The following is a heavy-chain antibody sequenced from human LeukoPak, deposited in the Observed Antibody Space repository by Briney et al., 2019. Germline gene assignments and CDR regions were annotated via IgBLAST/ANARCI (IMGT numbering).Heavy chain of an antibody. CDR1: GLTFSSYW. D-gene: IGHD1-26*01. CDR3: ATDLVREISSLYY. Sequence: GGSLRLSCAASGLTFSSYWMTWVRQAPGKGLEWVANIKQDGSEKYYVDSVKGRFTISRDNAKNSLYLQTNSLRAEDTAVYYCATDLVREISSLYYWGQGALVTVSS. J-gene: IGHJ4*02. V-gene: IGHV3-7*01. CDR2: IKQDGSEK.